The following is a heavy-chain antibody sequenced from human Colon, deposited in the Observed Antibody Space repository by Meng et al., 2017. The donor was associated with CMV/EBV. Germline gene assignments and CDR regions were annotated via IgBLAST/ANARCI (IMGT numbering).Heavy chain of an antibody. CDR3: ATGDSYYYNY. Sequence: GGSLRLSCVASGLTFSKYWMHWVRQAPGKGLVWVSLINGDGTRTPYADSVKGRFTISRDNAKNTLYVQMNSLRVEDTAAYYCATGDSYYYNYWGRGTLVTVSS. D-gene: IGHD3-10*01. CDR2: INGDGTRT. CDR1: GLTFSKYW. V-gene: IGHV3-74*01. J-gene: IGHJ4*02.